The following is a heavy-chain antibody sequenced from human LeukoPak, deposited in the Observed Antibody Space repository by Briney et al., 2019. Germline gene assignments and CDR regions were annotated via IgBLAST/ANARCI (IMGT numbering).Heavy chain of an antibody. CDR2: ISAYNGNT. D-gene: IGHD4-17*01. Sequence: VASVKVSCKASGYTFTSYGISWVRQAPGQELEWMGWISAYNGNTNYAQKLQGRVTMTTDTSTSTAYMELRSLRSDDTAVYYCAREFRYYGDLHYWGQGTLVTVSS. CDR3: AREFRYYGDLHY. V-gene: IGHV1-18*04. CDR1: GYTFTSYG. J-gene: IGHJ4*02.